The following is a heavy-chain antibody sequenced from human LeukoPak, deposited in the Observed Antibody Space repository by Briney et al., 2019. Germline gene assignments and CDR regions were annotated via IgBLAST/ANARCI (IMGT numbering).Heavy chain of an antibody. CDR3: ARDETTSIAARPRDAFDI. J-gene: IGHJ3*02. Sequence: ASVKVSCKASSYTFTSYGISWVRQAPGQGLEWMGWISAYNGNTNYAQKLQGRVTMTTDTSTSTAYMELRSLRSDDTAVYYCARDETTSIAARPRDAFDIWGQRTMVTVSS. V-gene: IGHV1-18*01. CDR2: ISAYNGNT. D-gene: IGHD6-6*01. CDR1: SYTFTSYG.